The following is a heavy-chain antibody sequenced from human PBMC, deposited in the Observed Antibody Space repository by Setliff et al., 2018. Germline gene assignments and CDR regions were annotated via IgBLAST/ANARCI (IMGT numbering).Heavy chain of an antibody. CDR2: INPDSGDT. CDR3: ARISPSYCSKSGCYAAEGY. CDR1: AKTFTAYY. D-gene: IGHD2-2*01. J-gene: IGHJ4*02. V-gene: IGHV1-2*02. Sequence: GASVKVSCKASAKTFTAYYVHWVRQAPGQGLERMGWINPDSGDTNFAQKFQGRVTMTRDTSITTAYMELHSLRSDDTAVYFCARISPSYCSKSGCYAAEGYWGQGTLVTVSS.